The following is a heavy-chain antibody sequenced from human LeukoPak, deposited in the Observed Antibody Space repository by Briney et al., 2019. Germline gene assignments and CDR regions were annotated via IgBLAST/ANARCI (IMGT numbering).Heavy chain of an antibody. V-gene: IGHV3-7*01. D-gene: IGHD3-22*01. CDR3: ASSYFDNSLHAYDI. CDR1: GFTFRSYW. CDR2: IKQDGSEM. J-gene: IGHJ3*02. Sequence: GGSLRLSCAASGFTFRSYWMDWVRQAPGKGLEWVANIKQDGSEMYYVDSVKGRSTISRDNTKNSLFLHMSSRRVEDTAVYFCASSYFDNSLHAYDIWGQGTMVTVSS.